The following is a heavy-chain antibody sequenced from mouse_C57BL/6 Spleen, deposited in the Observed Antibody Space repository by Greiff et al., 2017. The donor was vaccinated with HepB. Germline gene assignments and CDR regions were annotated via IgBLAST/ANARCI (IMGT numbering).Heavy chain of an antibody. D-gene: IGHD2-4*01. V-gene: IGHV1-74*01. CDR2: IHPSDSDT. J-gene: IGHJ3*01. CDR3: AIPIYYDYDGIAY. CDR1: GYTFTSYW. Sequence: QVQLQQPGAELVKPGASVKVSCKASGYTFTSYWMHWVKQRPGQGLEWIGRIHPSDSDTNYNQKFKGKATLTVDKSSNTSYMQLSSLTSEDSSVYYCAIPIYYDYDGIAYWGQGTLVTVSA.